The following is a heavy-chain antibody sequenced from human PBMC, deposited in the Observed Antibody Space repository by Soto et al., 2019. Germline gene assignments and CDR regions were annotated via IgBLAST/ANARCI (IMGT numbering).Heavy chain of an antibody. J-gene: IGHJ5*02. V-gene: IGHV4-39*01. D-gene: IGHD2-2*01. CDR3: ARLHCDSPNCVPLDP. CDR1: GGSISDETNY. CDR2: IYYSGTS. Sequence: SETLSLPCTVSGGSISDETNYWGWIRQPPGKGLEWIGSIYYSGTSSYNPSLKSRVTMSVDTSKKQLSLRLSSVTAADTAVYYCARLHCDSPNCVPLDPWGQGTLVTVSS.